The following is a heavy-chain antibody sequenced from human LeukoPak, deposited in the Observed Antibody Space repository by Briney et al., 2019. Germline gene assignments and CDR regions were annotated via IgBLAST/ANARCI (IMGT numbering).Heavy chain of an antibody. J-gene: IGHJ6*03. CDR3: AGGGAATTLSTKYMPV. Sequence: SVQVSCKASAGTFGSYAISWVRQAPEQGLEWLGGIIPMFGTAKYTQKFQGRVTFTTDESTSTAYMELSSLRSEDTAVFYCAGGGAATTLSTKYMPVWGNGPPVTVSS. CDR2: IIPMFGTA. D-gene: IGHD2-8*01. V-gene: IGHV1-69*05. CDR1: AGTFGSYA.